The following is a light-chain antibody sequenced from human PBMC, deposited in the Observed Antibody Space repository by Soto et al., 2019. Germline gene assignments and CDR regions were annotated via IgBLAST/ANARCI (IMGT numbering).Light chain of an antibody. J-gene: IGLJ1*01. CDR1: SSDVGGYNY. CDR2: EVS. CDR3: LSYTASSTFV. Sequence: QSVRTQPASVSGSPGQSITISCTGTSSDVGGYNYVSWYQQHPGKAPKLMIYEVSNRPSGVSNRFSGSKSGNTASLTISGLQAEDEADYYCLSYTASSTFVFGTGTKVTV. V-gene: IGLV2-14*01.